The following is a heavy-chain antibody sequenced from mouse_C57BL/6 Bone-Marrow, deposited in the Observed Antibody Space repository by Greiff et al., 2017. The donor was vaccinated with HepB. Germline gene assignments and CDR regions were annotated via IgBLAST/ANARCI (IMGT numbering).Heavy chain of an antibody. D-gene: IGHD2-1*01. Sequence: EVKVEESGGGLVQPGGSMKLSCAASGFTFSDAWMDWVRQSPEKGLEWVAEIRNKANNHATYYAESVKGRFTISRDDSKSGVYLQMNSLRAEDTGIYSCTRSGNYSRWYFDVWGTGTTVTESS. CDR2: IRNKANNHAT. CDR3: TRSGNYSRWYFDV. CDR1: GFTFSDAW. V-gene: IGHV6-6*01. J-gene: IGHJ1*03.